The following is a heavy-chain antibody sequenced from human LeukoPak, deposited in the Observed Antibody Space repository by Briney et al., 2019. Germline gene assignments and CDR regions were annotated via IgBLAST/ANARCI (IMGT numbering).Heavy chain of an antibody. CDR3: SRNGLVDFDY. CDR1: GFAFDDFA. V-gene: IGHV3-49*04. Sequence: GQSLRLSCTTSGFAFDDFAMSWVRQPAGKGLEWVGFIRRRAYGGAAEYAASVKGRFIISRDDSKGIAYLQMNSLKTEDTAVYYCSRNGLVDFDYWGQGSRVNVSP. J-gene: IGHJ4*02. CDR2: IRRRAYGGAA.